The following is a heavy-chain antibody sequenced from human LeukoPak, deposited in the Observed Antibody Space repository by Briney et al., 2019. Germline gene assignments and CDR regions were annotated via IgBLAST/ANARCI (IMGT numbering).Heavy chain of an antibody. CDR2: LYYTGST. CDR3: ARALLASSLHFDY. J-gene: IGHJ4*02. Sequence: PSQTLSLTCAVSGGSISSGGYSWSWIRQPPGKGLEWIGYLYYTGSTYYNPSLKSRVTISLDTSKNQFSLKLTSVTAADTAVYYCARALLASSLHFDYWGQGTLVTVSS. CDR1: GGSISSGGYS. D-gene: IGHD6-13*01. V-gene: IGHV4-30-4*07.